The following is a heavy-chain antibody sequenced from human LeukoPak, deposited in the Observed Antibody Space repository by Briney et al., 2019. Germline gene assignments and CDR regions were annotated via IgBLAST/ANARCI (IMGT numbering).Heavy chain of an antibody. CDR2: INPSGGST. D-gene: IGHD6-13*01. Sequence: GTSVKVSCKASGFTFTSSAVHWVRQAPGQGLEWMGIINPSGGSTSYGQKFQGRVTMTRDTSTSTVYMELSSLTSEDTAVYYCARSPSGVGIANWFDPWGQGTLVTVSS. V-gene: IGHV1-46*01. CDR1: GFTFTSSA. J-gene: IGHJ5*02. CDR3: ARSPSGVGIANWFDP.